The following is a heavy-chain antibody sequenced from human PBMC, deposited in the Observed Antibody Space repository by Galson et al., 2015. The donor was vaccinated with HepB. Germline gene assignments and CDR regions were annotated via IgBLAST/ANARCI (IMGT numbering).Heavy chain of an antibody. CDR1: GFTFGSYS. Sequence: SLRLSCAASGFTFGSYSMNWVRQAPGKGLEWVSYISSSSSTIYYADSVKGRFTISRDSAKNSLYLQMNSLRAEDTAVYYCARIYCGGGSCYAGSFDYWGQGTLVTVSS. J-gene: IGHJ4*02. D-gene: IGHD2-15*01. CDR3: ARIYCGGGSCYAGSFDY. V-gene: IGHV3-48*01. CDR2: ISSSSSTI.